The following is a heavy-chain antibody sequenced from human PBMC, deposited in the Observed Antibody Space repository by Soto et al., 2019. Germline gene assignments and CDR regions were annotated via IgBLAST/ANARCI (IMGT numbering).Heavy chain of an antibody. D-gene: IGHD3-10*01. V-gene: IGHV4-59*01. CDR3: ARDSGFLWFGESAPSMDYGMDV. CDR2: IYYSGST. Sequence: ASLSLTCTVSGGSISSYYWSWIRQPPGKGLEWIGYIYYSGSTNYNPSLKSRVTISVDTSKNQFSLKLSSVTAADTAVYYCARDSGFLWFGESAPSMDYGMDVWGQGTTVTVSS. CDR1: GGSISSYY. J-gene: IGHJ6*02.